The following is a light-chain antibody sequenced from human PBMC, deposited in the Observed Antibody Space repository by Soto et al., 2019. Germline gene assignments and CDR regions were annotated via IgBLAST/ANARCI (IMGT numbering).Light chain of an antibody. J-gene: IGLJ1*01. CDR2: RNN. Sequence: QSVLTQPPSASGSTGQRATSSCSGSSSNIGRNYVSWYHQLPGTAPKLLIYRNNQRPSGVPDRISGSKSGTSASPAISGLRSEDEADYYCAAWDDSLSEGVFGTGTKVTVL. V-gene: IGLV1-47*01. CDR3: AAWDDSLSEGV. CDR1: SSNIGRNY.